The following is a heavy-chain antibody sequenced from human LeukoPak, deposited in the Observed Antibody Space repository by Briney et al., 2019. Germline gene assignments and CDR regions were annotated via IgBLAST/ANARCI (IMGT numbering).Heavy chain of an antibody. D-gene: IGHD6-19*01. CDR3: ARVSGWDWFDP. CDR2: IYYSGST. J-gene: IGHJ5*02. Sequence: PSETLSLTCTVSGGSISSSNYYWGWIRQPPGKGLEWIGSIYYSGSTYYSPSLTSRVTISVDTSKNQFSLKLSPVTAADTAVYYCARVSGWDWFDPWGQGTLVIVSS. V-gene: IGHV4-39*07. CDR1: GGSISSSNYY.